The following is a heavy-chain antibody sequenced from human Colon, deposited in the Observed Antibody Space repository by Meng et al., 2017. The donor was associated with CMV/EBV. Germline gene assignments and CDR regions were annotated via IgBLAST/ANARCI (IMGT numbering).Heavy chain of an antibody. J-gene: IGHJ3*02. CDR2: ISSSSSYI. Sequence: GGSLRLSCAASGFTFSSYSMNWVRQAPGKGLEWVSSISSSSSYIYYADSLKGRFTISRDNAKNSLYLQMNSLRAEDTAVYYCARDPFIKSFDIWGQGTMVTVSS. CDR1: GFTFSSYS. CDR3: ARDPFIKSFDI. V-gene: IGHV3-21*01.